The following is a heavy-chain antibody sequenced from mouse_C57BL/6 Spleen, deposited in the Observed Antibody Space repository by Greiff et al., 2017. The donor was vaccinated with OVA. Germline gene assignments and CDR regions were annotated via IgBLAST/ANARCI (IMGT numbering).Heavy chain of an antibody. CDR3: ASSSLNYFDY. CDR1: GYTFTSYW. V-gene: IGHV1-53*01. D-gene: IGHD1-1*01. Sequence: QVHVKQPGTELVKPGASVKLSCKASGYTFTSYWMHWVKQRPGQGLEWIGNINPSNGGTNYNAKFKSKATLTVDNSSSTAYMQLSSLTSEDSAVYYCASSSLNYFDYWGQGTTLTVAS. J-gene: IGHJ2*01. CDR2: INPSNGGT.